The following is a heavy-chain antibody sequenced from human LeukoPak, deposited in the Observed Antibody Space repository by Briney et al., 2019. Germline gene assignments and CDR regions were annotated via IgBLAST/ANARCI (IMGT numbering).Heavy chain of an antibody. J-gene: IGHJ3*02. Sequence: GGSLRLSCAASGFTFSSYSMNWVRQAPGKGLEWVSSISSSSSYIYYADSVKGRFTISRDNAKNSLYLQMNSLRAEDTAVYYCARRYSGSPGDAFDIWGQGTMVTVSS. CDR1: GFTFSSYS. CDR3: ARRYSGSPGDAFDI. D-gene: IGHD1-26*01. CDR2: ISSSSSYI. V-gene: IGHV3-21*01.